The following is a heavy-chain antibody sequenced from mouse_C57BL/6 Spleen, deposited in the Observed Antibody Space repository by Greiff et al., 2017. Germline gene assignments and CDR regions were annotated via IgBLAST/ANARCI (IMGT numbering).Heavy chain of an antibody. J-gene: IGHJ4*01. V-gene: IGHV1-7*01. CDR3: AIITTVRMDYAMDY. CDR2: INPSSGYT. CDR1: GYTFASYW. D-gene: IGHD1-1*01. Sequence: QVQLQQSGAELAKPGASVKLSCKASGYTFASYWMHWVKQRPGQGLEWIGYINPSSGYTKYNQKFKDKATLTADKSSSTAYMQLSSLTYEDSAVYYCAIITTVRMDYAMDYWGQGTSVTVSS.